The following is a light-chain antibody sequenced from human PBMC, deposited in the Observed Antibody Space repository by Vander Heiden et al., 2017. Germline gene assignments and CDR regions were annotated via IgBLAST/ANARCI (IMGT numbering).Light chain of an antibody. Sequence: EIGLTQSPGTLSLSPAARATLSCRASQSVSSSYLAWYQQKPGQAPRLLIYGASSRATGIPDRFSGSGSGTDFTLTISRLEPEDFAVYYCQQDGSSPKTFGQGTKVEIK. J-gene: IGKJ1*01. CDR3: QQDGSSPKT. CDR2: GAS. CDR1: QSVSSSY. V-gene: IGKV3-20*01.